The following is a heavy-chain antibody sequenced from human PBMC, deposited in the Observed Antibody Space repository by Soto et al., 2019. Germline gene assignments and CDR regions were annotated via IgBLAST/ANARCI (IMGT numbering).Heavy chain of an antibody. J-gene: IGHJ3*02. Sequence: QVQLQESGPGLVKPSGTLSLTCAVSGGSSSTDSWWSWVRQPPGKALEWIGEIHHSGSTHFNPSLESRVPIPXXNXKXXISLQLTSLTAADTAVYYCAYTPCGGGRCYSAFDIWGQGTMVTVSS. CDR3: AYTPCGGGRCYSAFDI. CDR1: GGSSSTDSW. V-gene: IGHV4-4*02. D-gene: IGHD2-15*01. CDR2: IHHSGST.